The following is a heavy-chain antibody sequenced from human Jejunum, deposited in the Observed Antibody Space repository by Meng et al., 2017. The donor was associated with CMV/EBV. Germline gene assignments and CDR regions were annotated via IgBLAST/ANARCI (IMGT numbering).Heavy chain of an antibody. V-gene: IGHV3-7*01. D-gene: IGHD3-10*01. CDR3: ARKTGYCTTTYCSGPVND. Sequence: SWVRQAPGKGLEWVANIKQDGTEAIYAESVRGRFTVSRDNVGKAVFLQLTNLRAEDTATYYCARKTGYCTTTYCSGPVNDWGQGTLVTVSS. J-gene: IGHJ4*02. CDR2: IKQDGTEA.